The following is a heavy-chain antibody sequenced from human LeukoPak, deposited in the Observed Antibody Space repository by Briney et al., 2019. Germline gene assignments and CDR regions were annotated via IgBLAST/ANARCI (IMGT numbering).Heavy chain of an antibody. D-gene: IGHD6-13*01. V-gene: IGHV3-30*18. CDR2: LSGDETYI. CDR3: AKAAVYSRNWTPFDD. J-gene: IGHJ4*02. CDR1: GFTFSVYG. Sequence: PGGSLRLSCAASGFTFSVYGMQWVRQAPGKGLEWVALLSGDETYIDYTDSVKGRFTISRDTSKNTLFLQMNSQRADDTAIYYCAKAAVYSRNWTPFDDWGQGTLVTVSS.